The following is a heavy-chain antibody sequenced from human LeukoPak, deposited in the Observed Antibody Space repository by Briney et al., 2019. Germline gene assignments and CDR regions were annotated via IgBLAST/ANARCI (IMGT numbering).Heavy chain of an antibody. D-gene: IGHD3-22*01. CDR2: VSESGSNR. Sequence: GSLRLSCVASGFTFTRYVMSWVRQAPGKGLEWVSSVSESGSNRYYADSVKGRFSISRDNSKNMLYLQMGSLRAEDTATYYCANRHDSSGYLFNYWGQGTLVTVSS. CDR3: ANRHDSSGYLFNY. J-gene: IGHJ4*02. V-gene: IGHV3-23*01. CDR1: GFTFTRYV.